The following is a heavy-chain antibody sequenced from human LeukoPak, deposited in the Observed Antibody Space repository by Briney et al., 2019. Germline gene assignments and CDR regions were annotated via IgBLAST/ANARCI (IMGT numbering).Heavy chain of an antibody. D-gene: IGHD6-13*01. CDR3: ARGSSWSGLDY. CDR1: GGSFSGYY. CDR2: INHSGST. V-gene: IGHV4-34*01. J-gene: IGHJ4*02. Sequence: PSETLSLTCAVYGGSFSGYYWSWIRQPPGKGLEWIGEINHSGSTNYNPSLKSRVTISVDTSKNQFSLKLSSVTAADTAEYYCARGSSWSGLDYWGQGTLVTVSS.